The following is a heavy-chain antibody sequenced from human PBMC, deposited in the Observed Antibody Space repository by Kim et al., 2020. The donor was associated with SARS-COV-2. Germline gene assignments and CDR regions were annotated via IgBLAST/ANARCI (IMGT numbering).Heavy chain of an antibody. CDR3: ARGEVTTVVTQD. Sequence: YYAEPGEGRFTVSRENSKNTLFLQMNGLRAEDTAVYYCARGEVTTVVTQDWGQGTLVTVSS. J-gene: IGHJ4*02. D-gene: IGHD4-17*01. V-gene: IGHV3-30*03.